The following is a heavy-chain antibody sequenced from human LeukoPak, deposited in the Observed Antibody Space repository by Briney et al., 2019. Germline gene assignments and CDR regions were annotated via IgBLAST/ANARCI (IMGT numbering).Heavy chain of an antibody. CDR1: GFTFSSYG. J-gene: IGHJ4*02. CDR3: AKDVLAVAEQVDY. Sequence: GGSLRLSCAASGFTFSSYGMHWVRQAPGNGLEWVAFIRYDGSNKYYADSLKDRFTISRDNSKNTLYLQMNSLRAEDTAVYYCAKDVLAVAEQVDYWGQGTLVTVSS. V-gene: IGHV3-30*02. CDR2: IRYDGSNK. D-gene: IGHD6-19*01.